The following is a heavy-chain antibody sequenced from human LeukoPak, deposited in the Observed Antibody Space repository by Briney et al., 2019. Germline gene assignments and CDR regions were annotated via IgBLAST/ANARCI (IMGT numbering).Heavy chain of an antibody. V-gene: IGHV1-46*01. Sequence: ASVKVSCKASGYTFTSYYMHWVRQAPGQGLEWMGIINPSGGSTSYAQKFQGRVTMTRDTSTSTVYMELSNLRSEDTAVYYCARDPRSSVVVPAAIVGVWFDPWGQGTLVTVSS. CDR1: GYTFTSYY. D-gene: IGHD2-2*01. CDR2: INPSGGST. CDR3: ARDPRSSVVVPAAIVGVWFDP. J-gene: IGHJ5*02.